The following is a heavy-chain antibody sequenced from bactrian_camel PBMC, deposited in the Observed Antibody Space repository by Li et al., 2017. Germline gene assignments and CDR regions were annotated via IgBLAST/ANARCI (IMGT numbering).Heavy chain of an antibody. CDR3: ATSI. CDR1: GFIFSSYW. Sequence: HVQLVESGGGLVQPGGSLRLSCAASGFIFSSYWMHWARQAPGKGLEWVSSIYSDGSNTNYADFVKGRFTISRDNAKNTLSLQMASLKTDDTGVYYCATSIWGQGTQVTVS. V-gene: IGHV3S6*01. CDR2: IYSDGSNT. J-gene: IGHJ4*01.